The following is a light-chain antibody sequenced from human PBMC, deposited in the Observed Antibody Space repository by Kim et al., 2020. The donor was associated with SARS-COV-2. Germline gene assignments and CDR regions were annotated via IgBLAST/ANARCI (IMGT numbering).Light chain of an antibody. Sequence: SPGERATLSCRASQSVRSSHLAWYQQRPGQAPRLLIYAASSRATGIPDRFSGSGSGTDFTLTITRLEPEDFAVYYCQQHGSLPFTFGPGTKVDIK. J-gene: IGKJ3*01. CDR2: AAS. V-gene: IGKV3-20*01. CDR1: QSVRSSH. CDR3: QQHGSLPFT.